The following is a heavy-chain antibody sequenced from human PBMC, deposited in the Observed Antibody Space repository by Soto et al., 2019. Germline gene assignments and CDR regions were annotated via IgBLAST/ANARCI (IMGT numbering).Heavy chain of an antibody. V-gene: IGHV4-34*01. CDR1: GGSFSGYY. D-gene: IGHD3-10*01. CDR3: AKAPPSYYDY. J-gene: IGHJ4*02. CDR2: INHSGST. Sequence: SETLSLTCAVYGGSFSGYYWSWIRQPPGKGLEWIGEINHSGSTNYNPSLKSRVTISVDTSKNQSSLKLSSVTATDTAVYYCAKAPPSYYDYWGQGTLVTVSS.